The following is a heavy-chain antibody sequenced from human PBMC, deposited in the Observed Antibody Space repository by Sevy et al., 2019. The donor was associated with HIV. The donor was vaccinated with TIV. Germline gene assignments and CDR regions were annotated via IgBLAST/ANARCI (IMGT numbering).Heavy chain of an antibody. Sequence: GGSLRLSCAASGFTFSSCSMNWVRQAPGKGLEWVSSISSSSSYIYYADSVKGRFTISRDNAKNSLYLQMNSLRAEDTAVYYCAAGTVVTPYWFDPWGQGTLVTVSS. J-gene: IGHJ5*02. CDR1: GFTFSSCS. CDR3: AAGTVVTPYWFDP. D-gene: IGHD2-21*02. CDR2: ISSSSSYI. V-gene: IGHV3-21*01.